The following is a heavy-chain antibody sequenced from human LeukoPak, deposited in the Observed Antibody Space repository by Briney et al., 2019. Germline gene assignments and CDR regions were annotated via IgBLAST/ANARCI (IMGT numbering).Heavy chain of an antibody. Sequence: SVKVSCKASGGTFSSYAISWVRQAPGQGLEWMGRIIPILGIANYAQKFQGRVTITADKSTSTAYMELSSLRSEDTAVYYCARGPRGYDFSLVDYYMDVWGKGTTVTVSS. V-gene: IGHV1-69*04. CDR1: GGTFSSYA. J-gene: IGHJ6*03. D-gene: IGHD3-3*01. CDR3: ARGPRGYDFSLVDYYMDV. CDR2: IIPILGIA.